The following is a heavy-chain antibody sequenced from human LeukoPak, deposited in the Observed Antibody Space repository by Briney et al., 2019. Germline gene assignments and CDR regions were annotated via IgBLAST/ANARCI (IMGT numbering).Heavy chain of an antibody. CDR2: IIPIFGTA. CDR3: ARAAYCGGDCYLFDY. D-gene: IGHD2-21*02. CDR1: GGTFSSYA. Sequence: SVKVSCKASGGTFSSYAISWVRQAPGQGLEWMGGIIPIFGTATYAQKFQGRVTITTDESTSTAYMELSSLRSEDTAVYYCARAAYCGGDCYLFDYWGQGTLVTVSS. V-gene: IGHV1-69*05. J-gene: IGHJ4*02.